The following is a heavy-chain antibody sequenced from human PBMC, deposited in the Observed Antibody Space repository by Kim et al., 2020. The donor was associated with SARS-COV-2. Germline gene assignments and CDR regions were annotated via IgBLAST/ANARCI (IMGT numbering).Heavy chain of an antibody. Sequence: GGSLRLSCAASGFTFSSYGMHWVRQAPGKGLEWVALTWNDGSNKFYADSVKGRFTISRDNSKNTLYLQMSSLRVEDTAVYYCAIVFDTYYFDSWGQGTLVTVSS. CDR2: TWNDGSNK. D-gene: IGHD3-16*01. V-gene: IGHV3-33*01. CDR1: GFTFSSYG. J-gene: IGHJ4*02. CDR3: AIVFDTYYFDS.